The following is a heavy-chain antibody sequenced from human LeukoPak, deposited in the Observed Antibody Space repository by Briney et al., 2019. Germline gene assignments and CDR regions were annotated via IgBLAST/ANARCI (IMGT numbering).Heavy chain of an antibody. J-gene: IGHJ4*02. D-gene: IGHD2-21*01. CDR1: GGSISSGSYY. CDR2: IYTSGST. V-gene: IGHV4-61*02. CDR3: ARESWAYSPFDS. Sequence: SQTLSLTCTVSGGSISSGSYYWSWIRQPAGKGLEWIGRIYTSGSTNYNPSLKSRVTISVDTSKNQFSLKLSSVTAADTAVYYCARESWAYSPFDSWGQGILVTVSP.